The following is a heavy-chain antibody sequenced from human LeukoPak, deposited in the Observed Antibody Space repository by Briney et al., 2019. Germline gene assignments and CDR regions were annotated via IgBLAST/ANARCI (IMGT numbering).Heavy chain of an antibody. J-gene: IGHJ4*02. D-gene: IGHD6-19*01. V-gene: IGHV3-23*01. CDR3: ATRIAEAGGFFDY. CDR2: ISGSGGST. CDR1: GFTFSSYA. Sequence: GGSLRLSCAASGFTFSSYAMGWVRQAPGKGLEWVSAISGSGGSTYYADSVKGRFTISRDNSKNTLYLQMNSLRAEDTAVYYCATRIAEAGGFFDYWGQGTLVIVSS.